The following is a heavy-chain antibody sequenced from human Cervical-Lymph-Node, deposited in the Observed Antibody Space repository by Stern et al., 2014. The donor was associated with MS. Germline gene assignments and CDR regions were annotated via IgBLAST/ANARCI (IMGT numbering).Heavy chain of an antibody. J-gene: IGHJ4*02. V-gene: IGHV2-5*02. CDR1: GFSLSTSGVG. D-gene: IGHD2-2*01. Sequence: QITLKESGPTLVKPTQTLTLTCTFSGFSLSTSGVGVGWIRQPPGNALEWLAFIYWDDSKLYSPSLKNRLPITKDSTKNQVVLTMNNMDPVDTATFYCATHAPGVVPAALDYWGQGTLVTVS. CDR3: ATHAPGVVPAALDY. CDR2: IYWDDSK.